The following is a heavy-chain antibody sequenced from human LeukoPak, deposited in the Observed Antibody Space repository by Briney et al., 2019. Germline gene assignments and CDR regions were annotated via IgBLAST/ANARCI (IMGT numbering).Heavy chain of an antibody. D-gene: IGHD2-15*01. V-gene: IGHV4-38-2*01. J-gene: IGHJ4*02. Sequence: SETLSLTXAVSGYSISSGYYWGWIRQPPGKGLEWIGSIFRSGSTHYHPSLKSRVTISVDTSKNQFSLKLSSVTAADTAVYYCARHAYCSGGSCPDFWGQGTLVTVSS. CDR2: IFRSGST. CDR3: ARHAYCSGGSCPDF. CDR1: GYSISSGYY.